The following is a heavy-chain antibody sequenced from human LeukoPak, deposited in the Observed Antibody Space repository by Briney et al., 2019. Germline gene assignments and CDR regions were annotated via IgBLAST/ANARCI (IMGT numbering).Heavy chain of an antibody. CDR3: TRGEEGYYFDV. J-gene: IGHJ2*01. D-gene: IGHD2-15*01. CDR1: GFTFSTYG. Sequence: PGKSLRLSCVASGFTFSTYGIYWVRQAPGKGLQWVAVVSYDGSDQYYAKSVKGRFTISRDNSRNTVYLQMSSLRVDDTAVYYCTRGEEGYYFDVWGRGTPVTVSS. V-gene: IGHV3-33*07. CDR2: VSYDGSDQ.